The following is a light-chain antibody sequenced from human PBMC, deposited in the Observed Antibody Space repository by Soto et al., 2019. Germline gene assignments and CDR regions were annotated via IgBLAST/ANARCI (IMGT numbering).Light chain of an antibody. CDR3: QQYHIYSGT. V-gene: IGKV1-5*03. J-gene: IGKJ1*01. CDR1: QTIDSW. Sequence: DIQMTQSPSTLSASVGDRVTITCRASQTIDSWLAWYQQRPGKPPNLLIYKASTLASGVPSRFSGSGSGTEFTLTINSLQPDDVATYYCQQYHIYSGTFGQGTKADIK. CDR2: KAS.